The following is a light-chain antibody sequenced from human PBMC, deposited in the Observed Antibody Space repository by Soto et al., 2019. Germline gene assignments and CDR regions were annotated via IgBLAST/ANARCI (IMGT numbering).Light chain of an antibody. CDR3: QQYNNWPRT. J-gene: IGKJ1*01. Sequence: EIVMTQSPATLSVSPGERATLSCRARQSVSSNLAWYHQKPCQAPSLLIYGASTRATGIPARFSGSGSRTDFTLTISSLQSEDFAVYYCQQYNNWPRTFGQGTKVEIK. CDR2: GAS. V-gene: IGKV3-15*01. CDR1: QSVSSN.